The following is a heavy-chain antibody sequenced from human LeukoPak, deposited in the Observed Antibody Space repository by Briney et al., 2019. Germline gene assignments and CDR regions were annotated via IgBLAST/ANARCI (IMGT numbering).Heavy chain of an antibody. V-gene: IGHV4-39*07. CDR3: ARDQWELLSRDPYYYYYYMDV. CDR2: IYYSGST. D-gene: IGHD1-26*01. J-gene: IGHJ6*03. CDR1: DDSITMYY. Sequence: SETLSLTCSVSDDSITMYYWGWIRQPPGKGLEWIGSIYYSGSTYYNPSLKSRVTISVDTSKNRFSLKLSSVTAADTAVYYCARDQWELLSRDPYYYYYYMDVWGKGTTVTVSS.